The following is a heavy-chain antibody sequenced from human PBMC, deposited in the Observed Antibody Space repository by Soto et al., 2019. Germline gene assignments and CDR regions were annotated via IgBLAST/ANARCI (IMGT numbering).Heavy chain of an antibody. Sequence: ASVKVSCKVSGYTLTELSMHWVRQAPGKGLEWMGGFDPEDGETIYAQKFQGRVTMTEDTSTDTAYMGLSSLRSEDTAVYYCATDVPDSSGSYYSATWDYWGQGTLVTVSS. D-gene: IGHD3-10*01. CDR1: GYTLTELS. CDR3: ATDVPDSSGSYYSATWDY. V-gene: IGHV1-24*01. CDR2: FDPEDGET. J-gene: IGHJ4*02.